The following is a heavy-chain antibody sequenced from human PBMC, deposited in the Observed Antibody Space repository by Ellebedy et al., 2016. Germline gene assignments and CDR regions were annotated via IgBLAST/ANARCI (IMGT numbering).Heavy chain of an antibody. CDR1: GGSINNYY. V-gene: IGHV4-59*01. CDR3: ARHAPGYFDL. CDR2: IYYSGTT. Sequence: SETLSLXXTVSGGSINNYYWSWIRQPPGKGLEWIGYIYYSGTTSYNPSLKSRVTISVDTSKNQFSLKLSSVTAADTAVYFCARHAPGYFDLWGRGTLVTVSS. J-gene: IGHJ2*01.